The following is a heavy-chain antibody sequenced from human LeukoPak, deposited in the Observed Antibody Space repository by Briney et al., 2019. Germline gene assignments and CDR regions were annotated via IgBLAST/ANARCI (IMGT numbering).Heavy chain of an antibody. CDR2: IYYSGST. D-gene: IGHD1-7*01. V-gene: IGHV4-39*07. CDR3: AREGGLDNWNYNAFSP. Sequence: MSSETLSLTCTVSGGSISSSSYYWGWIRQPPGKGLEWIGSIYYSGSTYYNPSLKSRVTISVDTSKNQFSLKLSSVTAADTAVYYCAREGGLDNWNYNAFSPWGQGTLVTVSS. J-gene: IGHJ5*02. CDR1: GGSISSSSYY.